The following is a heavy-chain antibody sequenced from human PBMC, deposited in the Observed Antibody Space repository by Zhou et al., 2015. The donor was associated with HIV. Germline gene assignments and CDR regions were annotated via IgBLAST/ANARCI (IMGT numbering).Heavy chain of an antibody. V-gene: IGHV1-58*01. Sequence: QLVQSGAEVKKPGTSVKVSCKASGFTFTSSAVQWVRQARGQRLEWIGWIVVGSGNTNYAQKFQERVTITRDMSTSTAYMELSSLRSEDTAVYYCAADPTPPYQRRITYFGVVTGGNYYYYYMDVVGTKRDHGHRLL. CDR3: AADPTPPYQRRITYFGVVTGGNYYYYYMDV. D-gene: IGHD3-3*01. CDR2: IVVGSGNT. J-gene: IGHJ6*03. CDR1: GFTFTSSA.